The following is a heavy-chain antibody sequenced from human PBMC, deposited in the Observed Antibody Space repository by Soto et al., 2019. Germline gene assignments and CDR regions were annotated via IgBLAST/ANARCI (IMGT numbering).Heavy chain of an antibody. D-gene: IGHD6-13*01. V-gene: IGHV6-1*01. CDR1: GDSVSSNSAA. CDR2: TYYRSKWYN. J-gene: IGHJ6*02. Sequence: SQTLSLTFVISGDSVSSNSAAWNCISQSPSRGLEWLGRTYYRSKWYNDYAVSVKSRITINPDTSKNQFSLQLNSVTPEDTAVYYCARDSAAAGTGGMDVWGQGTTVTVSS. CDR3: ARDSAAAGTGGMDV.